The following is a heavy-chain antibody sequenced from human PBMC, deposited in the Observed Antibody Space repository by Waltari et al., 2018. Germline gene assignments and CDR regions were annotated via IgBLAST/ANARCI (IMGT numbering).Heavy chain of an antibody. CDR2: IYYSGST. CDR3: ARTSYYYDSSGSIRGYYYYYMDV. J-gene: IGHJ6*03. CDR1: GGSISSYY. Sequence: QVQLQESGPGLVKPSETLSLTCTVSGGSISSYYWSWIRQPPGKGLEGIGYIYYSGSTNYTPSLKSRVTISVDTSKIQFSLKLSSVTAADTAVYYCARTSYYYDSSGSIRGYYYYYMDVWGKGTTVTVSS. V-gene: IGHV4-59*01. D-gene: IGHD3-22*01.